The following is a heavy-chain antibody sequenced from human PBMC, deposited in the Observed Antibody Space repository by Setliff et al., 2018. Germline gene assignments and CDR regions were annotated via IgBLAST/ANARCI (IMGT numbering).Heavy chain of an antibody. J-gene: IGHJ3*02. CDR3: VRDAGDGYGVDAYAGGGFDI. Sequence: PSETLSLTCTVSDDSISSRHYYWSWIRQPAGKGLEWLGQIYTSWSTNYNPSLKSRVTISLDTSRKQFSLKLTSVTAADTAVYYCVRDAGDGYGVDAYAGGGFDIWGQGTMVTVSS. CDR1: DDSISSRHYY. D-gene: IGHD4-17*01. V-gene: IGHV4-61*09. CDR2: IYTSWST.